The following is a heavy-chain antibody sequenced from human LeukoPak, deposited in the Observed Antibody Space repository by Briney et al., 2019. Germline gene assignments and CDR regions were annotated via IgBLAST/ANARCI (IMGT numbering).Heavy chain of an antibody. Sequence: PGGSLRLSCGASRLTLSTYTMNWVRQAPGKGLEWVSHIAGRSDSIYYADSVKGRFTISRDNSKNTLYLQMNSLRAEDTAIYYCAKSSWSVTPGYFDYWGQGTLVTVSS. CDR2: IAGRSDSI. J-gene: IGHJ4*02. V-gene: IGHV3-23*01. CDR3: AKSSWSVTPGYFDY. CDR1: RLTLSTYT. D-gene: IGHD4-17*01.